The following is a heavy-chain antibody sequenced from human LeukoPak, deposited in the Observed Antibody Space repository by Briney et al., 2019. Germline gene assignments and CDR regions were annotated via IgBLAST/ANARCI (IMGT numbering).Heavy chain of an antibody. CDR3: ASERWELQGYNWFDP. V-gene: IGHV4-38-2*02. J-gene: IGHJ5*02. Sequence: SETLSLTCTVSGGSISSYYWSWIRQPPGKGLEWIGSIYHSGSTYYNPSLKSRVTISVDTSKNQFSLKLSSVTAADTAVYYCASERWELQGYNWFDPWGQGTLVTVSS. CDR1: GGSISSYY. D-gene: IGHD1-26*01. CDR2: IYHSGST.